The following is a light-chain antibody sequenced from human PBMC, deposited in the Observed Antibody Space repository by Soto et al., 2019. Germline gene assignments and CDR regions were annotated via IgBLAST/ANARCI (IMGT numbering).Light chain of an antibody. CDR1: EDISSY. J-gene: IGKJ4*01. V-gene: IGKV1-9*01. CDR3: QQVKRSPLT. Sequence: DIQLTQSPSFLSASVGDRVSITCRASEDISSYLAWYQRKPGKAPKVLISGASTLQSGVPSSFSGSGSGTEFTLTISSLQPVDFATYYCQQVKRSPLTFGGGTKVEIK. CDR2: GAS.